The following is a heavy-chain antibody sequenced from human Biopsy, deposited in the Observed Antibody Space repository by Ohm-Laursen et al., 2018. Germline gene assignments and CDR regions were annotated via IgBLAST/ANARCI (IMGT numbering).Heavy chain of an antibody. D-gene: IGHD2-2*01. CDR1: GESFNGYY. J-gene: IGHJ4*02. V-gene: IGHV4-34*11. CDR3: ARMPHFDY. Sequence: TLSLTCAVYGESFNGYYWSWIRKSPGKGLEWLAYISYTGGITSNPSLNGRATMSLDTSKNQFSLSLIYVTTADTIVYYCARMPHFDYWGQGILVTVSS. CDR2: ISYTGGI.